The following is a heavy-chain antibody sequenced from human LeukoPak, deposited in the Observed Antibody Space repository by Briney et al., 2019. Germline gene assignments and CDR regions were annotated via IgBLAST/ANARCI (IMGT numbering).Heavy chain of an antibody. CDR3: AREIEAAGTRWFDP. Sequence: GRSLRLSCAASGFTFDDYAMNWVRQAPGKGLEWVSSISSSSSNIYYADSVKGRFTISRDNAKNSLSLQMNSLRAEDTAVYYCAREIEAAGTRWFDPWGQGTLVTVSS. CDR1: GFTFDDYA. V-gene: IGHV3-21*01. D-gene: IGHD6-13*01. CDR2: ISSSSSNI. J-gene: IGHJ5*02.